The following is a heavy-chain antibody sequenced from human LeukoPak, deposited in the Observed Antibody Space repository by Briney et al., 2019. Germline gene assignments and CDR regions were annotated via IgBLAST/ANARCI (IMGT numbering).Heavy chain of an antibody. CDR2: INHSGST. V-gene: IGHV4-34*01. D-gene: IGHD6-19*01. J-gene: IGHJ4*02. CDR3: ARLHLVSSGWHPMADS. CDR1: GGSFSGYY. Sequence: SEALSLTCAVYGGSFSGYYWSWIRQPPGKGLEWIGEINHSGSTNYNPSLKSRVTISVDTSKNQFSLKLSSVTAADTAVYYCARLHLVSSGWHPMADSWGQGTLVTVSS.